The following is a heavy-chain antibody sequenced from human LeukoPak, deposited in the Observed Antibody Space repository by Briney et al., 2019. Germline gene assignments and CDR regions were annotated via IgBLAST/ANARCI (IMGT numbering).Heavy chain of an antibody. D-gene: IGHD1-26*01. CDR2: ISGSGGST. CDR3: AKDQNRVVGATIVFDY. CDR1: GFTFSSYG. V-gene: IGHV3-23*01. Sequence: PGGTLRLSCAASGFTFSSYGMSWVRQAPGKGLEWVSAISGSGGSTYYADSVKGRFTISRDNSKNTLYLQMNSLRAEDTAVYYCAKDQNRVVGATIVFDYWGQGTLVTVSS. J-gene: IGHJ4*02.